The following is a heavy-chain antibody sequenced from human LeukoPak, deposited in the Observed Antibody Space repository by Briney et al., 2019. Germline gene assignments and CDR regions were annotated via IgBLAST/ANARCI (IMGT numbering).Heavy chain of an antibody. CDR1: GFTFGSYS. CDR2: IKQDGSEK. D-gene: IGHD3-22*01. CDR3: ASYYYDSSGYPSDDFDI. Sequence: PGGSLRLSCAASGFTFGSYSMNWVRQAPGKGLEWVANIKQDGSEKYYVDSVKGRFTISRDNAKNSLYLQMNSLRAEDTAVYYCASYYYDSSGYPSDDFDIWGQGTMVTVSS. J-gene: IGHJ3*02. V-gene: IGHV3-7*01.